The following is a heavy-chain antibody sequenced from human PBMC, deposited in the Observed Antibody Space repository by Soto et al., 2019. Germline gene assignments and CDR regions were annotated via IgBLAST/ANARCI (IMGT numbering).Heavy chain of an antibody. CDR2: IYYGGST. CDR3: ARADYVFYGSGSYYNPAHLDY. CDR1: GGSISSGGYY. D-gene: IGHD3-10*01. V-gene: IGHV4-31*03. J-gene: IGHJ4*02. Sequence: SETLSLTCTVSGGSISSGGYYWSWIRQHPGKGLECIGYIYYGGSTYYNPSLKSRVTISVDTSKNQFSLKLSSVTAADTAVYYCARADYVFYGSGSYYNPAHLDYWGEGTLVTVSS.